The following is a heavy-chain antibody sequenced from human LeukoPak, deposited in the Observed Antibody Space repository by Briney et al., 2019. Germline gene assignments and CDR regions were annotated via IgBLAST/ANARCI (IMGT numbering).Heavy chain of an antibody. Sequence: PGGSLRLSCAASGFTFSSYAMSWVRQAPGKGLEWVSAISGSGGSTHYPDSVKGRFTISRDNSKNTLYLQMNSLRAEDTAVYYCAKQHPYDSSGYSPSWGQGTLVTVSS. J-gene: IGHJ4*02. CDR1: GFTFSSYA. D-gene: IGHD3-22*01. CDR3: AKQHPYDSSGYSPS. CDR2: ISGSGGST. V-gene: IGHV3-23*01.